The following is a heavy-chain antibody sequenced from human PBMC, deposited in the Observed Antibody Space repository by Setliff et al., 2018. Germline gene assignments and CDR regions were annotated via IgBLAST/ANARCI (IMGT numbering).Heavy chain of an antibody. Sequence: SETLSLTCTVSGDSISSGSYHWNWIRQPPGKGLEWIGYIYFSGSTYYNPSLKSRVTLSLDTSKNQFSLKLNSVTAADTALYFCAREVAGTYHYFDPWGQGTLVTVSS. CDR3: AREVAGTYHYFDP. CDR1: GDSISSGSYH. D-gene: IGHD6-19*01. V-gene: IGHV4-30-4*08. J-gene: IGHJ5*02. CDR2: IYFSGST.